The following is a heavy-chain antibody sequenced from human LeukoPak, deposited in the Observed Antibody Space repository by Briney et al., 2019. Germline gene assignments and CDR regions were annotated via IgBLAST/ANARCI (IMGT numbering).Heavy chain of an antibody. V-gene: IGHV3-7*01. D-gene: IGHD2-2*01. CDR1: GFTFSSYW. CDR2: IKQDGSEK. Sequence: PGGSLRLSCAASGFTFSSYWMSWVRQAPGKGLEWVANIKQDGSEKYYVESVKGRFTISRDNAKNSLYLQMNSLRAEDTAVYYCARDELSRGPAAILPLPAPVFDYWGQGTLVTVSS. J-gene: IGHJ4*02. CDR3: ARDELSRGPAAILPLPAPVFDY.